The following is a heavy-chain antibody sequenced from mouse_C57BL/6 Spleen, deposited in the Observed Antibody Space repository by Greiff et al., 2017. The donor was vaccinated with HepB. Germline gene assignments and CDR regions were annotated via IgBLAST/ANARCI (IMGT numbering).Heavy chain of an antibody. J-gene: IGHJ3*01. CDR1: GYTFTSYW. CDR2: IYPGNSDT. V-gene: IGHV1-5*01. D-gene: IGHD1-1*01. Sequence: EVQLQQSGTVLARPGASVKMSCKTSGYTFTSYWMHWVKQRPGQGLEWIGAIYPGNSDTSYNQKFKGKAKLTAVTSASTAYMELSSLTNEDSAVYYCTRGDGSSYSFAYWGQGTLVTVSA. CDR3: TRGDGSSYSFAY.